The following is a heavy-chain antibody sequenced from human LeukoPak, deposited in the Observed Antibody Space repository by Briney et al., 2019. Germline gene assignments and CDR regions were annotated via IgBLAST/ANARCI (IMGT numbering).Heavy chain of an antibody. V-gene: IGHV1-69*13. CDR1: GGTFSSYA. J-gene: IGHJ5*02. D-gene: IGHD2-2*01. CDR3: AGSRRGYCSSTSCYHRDWFDP. Sequence: SVKVSCKASGGTFSSYAISWVRQAPGQGLEWMGGIIPIFGTANYAQKFQGRVTITADESTSTAYMELSSLRSEDTAVYYCAGSRRGYCSSTSCYHRDWFDPWGQGTLVTVSS. CDR2: IIPIFGTA.